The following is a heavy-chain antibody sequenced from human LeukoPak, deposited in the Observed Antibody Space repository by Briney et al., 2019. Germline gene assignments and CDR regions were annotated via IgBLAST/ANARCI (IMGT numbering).Heavy chain of an antibody. J-gene: IGHJ4*02. CDR1: GGSISSCY. D-gene: IGHD3-16*02. CDR3: ARDATDPQLSLFDY. CDR2: ISYSGST. Sequence: SETLSLTCTVSGGSISSCYWSWIRQPPGKGLEWIGYISYSGSTSYNPSLKSRVTMSVDTSKNQFSLKLTSVTAADTAVYYCARDATDPQLSLFDYWGQGTLVTVSS. V-gene: IGHV4-59*12.